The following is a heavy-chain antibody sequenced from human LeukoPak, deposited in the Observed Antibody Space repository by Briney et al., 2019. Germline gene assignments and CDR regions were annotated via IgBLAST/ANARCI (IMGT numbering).Heavy chain of an antibody. J-gene: IGHJ1*01. CDR1: GFTFSSYS. Sequence: GGSLRLACAASGFTFSSYSMNWVCQAPGKGLEWVASISSSSSYIYYADSVKGRFTISRDNAKNSLYLQMNSLRVEDTAVYYCARGLGYCTTTSCYNEHLGQGTQVTVSS. CDR2: ISSSSSYI. D-gene: IGHD2-2*02. CDR3: ARGLGYCTTTSCYNEH. V-gene: IGHV3-21*01.